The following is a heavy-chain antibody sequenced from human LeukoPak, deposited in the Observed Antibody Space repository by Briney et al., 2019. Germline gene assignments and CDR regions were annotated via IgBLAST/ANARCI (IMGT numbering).Heavy chain of an antibody. CDR3: ARVGGAARLFGDY. CDR2: INHSGST. V-gene: IGHV4-34*01. CDR1: GGSFSGYY. Sequence: SETLSLTCAVYGGSFSGYYWSWIRQPPGKGLEWIGEINHSGSTNYNPSLKSRVTISVDTSKNQFSLKLSSVTAADTAVYYCARVGGAARLFGDYWGQGTLVTVSS. J-gene: IGHJ4*02. D-gene: IGHD6-6*01.